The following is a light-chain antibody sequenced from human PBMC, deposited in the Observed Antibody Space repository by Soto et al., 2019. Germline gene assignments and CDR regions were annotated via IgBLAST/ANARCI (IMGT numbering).Light chain of an antibody. J-gene: IGLJ1*01. CDR1: SSNIGNNY. V-gene: IGLV1-51*01. Sequence: QSVLTQPPSVSAAPGQKVTISCSGSSSNIGNNYVSWYQQLPGTAPKLLIYDNNKRPSGIPDRFSGSKSGASATLAITGLQTGDEADYFCGAWDGTLSWVFGPGTKAPS. CDR2: DNN. CDR3: GAWDGTLSWV.